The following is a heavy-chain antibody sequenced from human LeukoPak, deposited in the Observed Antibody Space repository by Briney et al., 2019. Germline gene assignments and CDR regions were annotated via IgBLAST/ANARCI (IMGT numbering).Heavy chain of an antibody. D-gene: IGHD1-20*01. J-gene: IGHJ6*02. Sequence: SETLSLTCAVYGGSFSGYYWSWIRQPPGKGLEWIGEINHSGSTNYNPSLKSRVTISVDTSKNQFSLELSSVTAADTAVYYCAITYYYYGMDVWGQGTTVTVSS. CDR3: AITYYYYGMDV. V-gene: IGHV4-34*01. CDR1: GGSFSGYY. CDR2: INHSGST.